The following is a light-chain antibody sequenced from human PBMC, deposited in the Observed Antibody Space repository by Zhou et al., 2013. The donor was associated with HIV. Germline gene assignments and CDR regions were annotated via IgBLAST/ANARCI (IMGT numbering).Light chain of an antibody. CDR3: QQANSFPLT. CDR1: QDISNY. J-gene: IGKJ4*01. CDR2: AAS. Sequence: DIQMTQSPSSLSASVGDRVTITCQASQDISNYLNWYQQKPGKAPKLLIYAASSLQSGVPSRFSGSGSGTDFTLTINSLQREDFATYYCQQANSFPLTFGGGTTVDLK. V-gene: IGKV1-12*01.